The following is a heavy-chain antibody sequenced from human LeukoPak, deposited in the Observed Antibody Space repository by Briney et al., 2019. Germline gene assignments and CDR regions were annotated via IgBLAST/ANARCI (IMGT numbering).Heavy chain of an antibody. J-gene: IGHJ4*02. CDR2: MNPNSGNT. CDR3: AGEGVGATTDFDY. V-gene: IGHV1-8*03. D-gene: IGHD1-26*01. CDR1: GYTFTSYD. Sequence: ASVKVSCKASGYTFTSYDINWVRQATGQGLEWMGWMNPNSGNTGYAQKFQGRVTITRNTSISTAYMELSSLRSEDTAVYYCAGEGVGATTDFDYWGQGTLVTVSS.